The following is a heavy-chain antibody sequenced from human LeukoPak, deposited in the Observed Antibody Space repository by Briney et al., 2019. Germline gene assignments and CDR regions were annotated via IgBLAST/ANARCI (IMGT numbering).Heavy chain of an antibody. J-gene: IGHJ6*02. CDR3: AKAQTYYYYGMDV. CDR1: GFTFSSYA. V-gene: IGHV3-23*01. Sequence: GGSLRLSCAASGFTFSSYAMSWARQAPGKGLEWVSAISGSGGSTYYADSVKGRFTISRDNSKNTLYLQMNSLRAEDTAVYYCAKAQTYYYYGMDVWGQGTTVTVSS. CDR2: ISGSGGST.